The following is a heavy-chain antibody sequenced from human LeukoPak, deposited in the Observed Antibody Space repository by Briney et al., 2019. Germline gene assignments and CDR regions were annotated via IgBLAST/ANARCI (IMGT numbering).Heavy chain of an antibody. V-gene: IGHV3-74*01. D-gene: IGHD2-8*02. CDR1: GFAFSDYW. Sequence: GGSLRLSCATSGFAFSDYWMHWVRQAPGKGLVRVSRIISDGSSASYADSVKGRFTISRDNAKNTLYLQMNSLRVEDTAVYYCVRDARYCPDSWGQGTLVTVSS. CDR2: IISDGSSA. J-gene: IGHJ5*02. CDR3: VRDARYCPDS.